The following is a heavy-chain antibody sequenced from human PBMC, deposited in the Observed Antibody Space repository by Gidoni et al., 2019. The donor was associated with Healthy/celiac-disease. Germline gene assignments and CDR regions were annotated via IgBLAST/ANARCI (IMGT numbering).Heavy chain of an antibody. Sequence: QVQLVQSGAEVKKPGASVKVSCKASGYTFTSYYMHWVRQAPGQGLEWMGIINPSGGSTSYAQKFQGRVTMTRDTSTSTVYMELSSLRSEDTAVYYCARDRVYSGSYSESYFQHWGQGTLVTVSS. CDR1: GYTFTSYY. CDR3: ARDRVYSGSYSESYFQH. V-gene: IGHV1-46*03. J-gene: IGHJ1*01. D-gene: IGHD1-26*01. CDR2: INPSGGST.